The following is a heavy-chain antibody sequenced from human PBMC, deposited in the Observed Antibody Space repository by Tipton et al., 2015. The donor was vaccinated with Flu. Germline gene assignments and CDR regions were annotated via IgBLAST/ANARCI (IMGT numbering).Heavy chain of an antibody. CDR1: GGTFSNLA. CDR2: IIPIFATS. V-gene: IGHV1-69*01. D-gene: IGHD3-3*01. CDR3: AGDRGLRLGHDYFWYYNMVV. J-gene: IGHJ6*02. Sequence: QLVQSGAVVKKPGSSVKVSCKASGGTFSNLAFSWVRKAPGEGLEWMGGIIPIFATSNYARKFQGRVTITADESTSTSYMEVSSLRSEGTAVYFWAGDRGLRLGHDYFWYYNMVVWGQGTTVTVSS.